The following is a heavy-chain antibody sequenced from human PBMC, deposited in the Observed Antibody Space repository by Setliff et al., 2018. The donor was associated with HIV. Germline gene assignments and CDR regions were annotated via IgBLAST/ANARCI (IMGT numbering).Heavy chain of an antibody. Sequence: SETLSLTCSVSGGSIEFSSYYWGWIRQPPGKGLEWIGSVYYSGSTYYNRSLKSRLTISVDTSTNKSSLKLSSVTAADTAVYYCARLRGLNLEPFDYWGQGTLVTVSS. D-gene: IGHD1-1*01. J-gene: IGHJ4*02. CDR2: VYYSGST. CDR1: GGSIEFSSYY. CDR3: ARLRGLNLEPFDY. V-gene: IGHV4-39*01.